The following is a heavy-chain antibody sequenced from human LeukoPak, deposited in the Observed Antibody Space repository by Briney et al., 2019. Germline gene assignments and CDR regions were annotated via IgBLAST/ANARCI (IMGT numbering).Heavy chain of an antibody. Sequence: GGSLGLSCAASGFTFSSYAMSWVRQAPGKGLEWVSAISGSGGSTYYADSVKGRFTISRDNSKNTLYLQMNSLRAEDTAVYYCAKDEYDFWSGYHPYWGQGTLVTVSS. J-gene: IGHJ4*02. D-gene: IGHD3-3*01. CDR1: GFTFSSYA. V-gene: IGHV3-23*01. CDR3: AKDEYDFWSGYHPY. CDR2: ISGSGGST.